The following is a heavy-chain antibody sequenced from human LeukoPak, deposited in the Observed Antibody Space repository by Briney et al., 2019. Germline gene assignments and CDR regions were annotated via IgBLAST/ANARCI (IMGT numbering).Heavy chain of an antibody. D-gene: IGHD3-16*01. J-gene: IGHJ4*02. Sequence: SGTLSLTCAVFGGSISSSHWWSWVRQPPREGLEWIGEIYHSGSTNYNLALKSRVTISVDKSKNLFSLKLSSVTGAGTAVYYCARGGLSRSFDYWGQGTLVTVSS. CDR2: IYHSGST. CDR1: GGSISSSHW. CDR3: ARGGLSRSFDY. V-gene: IGHV4-4*02.